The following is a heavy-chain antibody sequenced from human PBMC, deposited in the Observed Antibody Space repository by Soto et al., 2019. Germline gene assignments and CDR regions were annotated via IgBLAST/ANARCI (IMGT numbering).Heavy chain of an antibody. J-gene: IGHJ4*02. Sequence: SETLSLTCTVSGGSISSYYWSWIRQPPGKGLEWIGYIYYSGSTNYNPSLKSRVTISVDTSKNQFSLKLSSVTAADTAVYYCARLYCSGGSCYFDYWGQGTLVTVSS. CDR2: IYYSGST. D-gene: IGHD2-15*01. CDR3: ARLYCSGGSCYFDY. CDR1: GGSISSYY. V-gene: IGHV4-59*08.